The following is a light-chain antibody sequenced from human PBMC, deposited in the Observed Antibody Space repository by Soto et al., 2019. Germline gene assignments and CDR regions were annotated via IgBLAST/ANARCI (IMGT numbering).Light chain of an antibody. CDR3: QLLNSYLIT. V-gene: IGKV1-8*01. CDR1: QGISSS. J-gene: IGKJ5*01. CDR2: AAS. Sequence: AIRLTNTTNSLSESTGDRVTITCRASQGISSSLAWYQQKPGKAPKLLIYAASTLQSGVPSRFSGSGSGTDFTLTISFLQPEDFATYCCQLLNSYLITFGHVARLDIK.